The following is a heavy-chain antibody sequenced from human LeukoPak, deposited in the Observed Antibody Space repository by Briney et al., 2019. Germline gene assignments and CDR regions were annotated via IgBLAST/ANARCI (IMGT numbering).Heavy chain of an antibody. CDR3: ARDKLSGTTDY. CDR1: GGSISSSSYY. V-gene: IGHV4-39*07. D-gene: IGHD1-7*01. J-gene: IGHJ4*02. Sequence: SETLSLTCTVSGGSISSSSYYWGWIRQPPGKGLEWIGSIYYSGSTYYNPSLKSRVTIPVDTSKNQFSLKLSSVTAADTAVYYCARDKLSGTTDYWGQGTLVTVSP. CDR2: IYYSGST.